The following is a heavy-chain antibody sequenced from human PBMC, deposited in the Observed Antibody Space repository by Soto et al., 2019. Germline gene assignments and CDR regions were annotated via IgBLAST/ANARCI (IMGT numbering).Heavy chain of an antibody. D-gene: IGHD3-22*01. V-gene: IGHV3-53*01. CDR2: IYSGGST. Sequence: PGGSLRLSCAASGFTVSSNYMSWVRQAPGKGLEWVSVIYSGGSTYYADSVKGRFTISRDNSKNTLYLQMNSLRAEDTAVYYCARAKSYYYDSSAPFDYWGQGTLVTAPQ. CDR3: ARAKSYYYDSSAPFDY. CDR1: GFTVSSNY. J-gene: IGHJ4*02.